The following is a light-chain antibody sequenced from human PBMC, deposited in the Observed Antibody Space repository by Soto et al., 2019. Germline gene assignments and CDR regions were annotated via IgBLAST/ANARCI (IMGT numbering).Light chain of an antibody. J-gene: IGKJ1*01. Sequence: EIVMTQSPATLSVSPGGRATLSCRARQSISDTLAWYQQKPGQAPRLLIHGASTRAPGFPARFSGSGSGTDFTLTISSLQSENFAFYYCQQYDNWQWTFGQCPKMAIK. V-gene: IGKV3-15*01. CDR3: QQYDNWQWT. CDR2: GAS. CDR1: QSISDT.